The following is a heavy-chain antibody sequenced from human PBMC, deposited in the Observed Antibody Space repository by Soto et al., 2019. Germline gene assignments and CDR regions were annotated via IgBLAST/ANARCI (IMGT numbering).Heavy chain of an antibody. CDR1: GYTFTSYA. J-gene: IGHJ3*02. Sequence: ASVKVSCKASGYTFTSYAMHWVRQAPGQRLEWTGWINAGNGNTKYSQKFQGRVTITRDASASTAYMELSSLRSEDTAVYYCARDYDFWSGYLYDAFDIWGQGTMVTVSS. V-gene: IGHV1-3*01. D-gene: IGHD3-3*01. CDR3: ARDYDFWSGYLYDAFDI. CDR2: INAGNGNT.